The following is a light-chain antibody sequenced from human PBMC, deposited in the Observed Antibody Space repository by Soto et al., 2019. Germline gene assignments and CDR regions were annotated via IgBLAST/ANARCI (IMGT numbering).Light chain of an antibody. CDR2: DAS. CDR1: KSVGNNK. Sequence: EIVLTQSPGTLSLSPGERATLSCRASKSVGNNKLAWYQQKPGQAPRFLIYDASSRATGTPDRFSGSGSGTDFTLTITRLEPEDFAVYYCQQYGSTPLTFGGGNKIEI. CDR3: QQYGSTPLT. J-gene: IGKJ4*01. V-gene: IGKV3-20*01.